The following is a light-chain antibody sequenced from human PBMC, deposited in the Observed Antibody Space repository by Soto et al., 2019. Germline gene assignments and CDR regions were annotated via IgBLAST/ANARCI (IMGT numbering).Light chain of an antibody. CDR2: DAS. CDR1: QSVSSY. V-gene: IGKV3D-15*01. Sequence: EIVMTQSPATLSVSPEERDTLSGRASQSVSSYLAWYQQKPGQAPRLLIYDASNRATGIPARFSGSGSGTEFTPTISSLQPDDLATYYCQQYNSYWTFGQGTKVDIK. CDR3: QQYNSYWT. J-gene: IGKJ1*01.